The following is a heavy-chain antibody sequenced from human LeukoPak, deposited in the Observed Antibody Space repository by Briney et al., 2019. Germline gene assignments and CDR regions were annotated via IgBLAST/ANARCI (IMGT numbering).Heavy chain of an antibody. CDR1: GGSISSIGSNN. Sequence: SETLSLTCAVSGGSISSIGSNNWAWIRQPPGKGLELIAAIHYTGSTYYNPSFMSRVTISVDTSKNQFSLKLNSLTATDTAVYYCARLPTGYPNWFDTWGQGILVTVSS. CDR2: IHYTGST. J-gene: IGHJ5*02. V-gene: IGHV4-39*01. D-gene: IGHD5-18*01. CDR3: ARLPTGYPNWFDT.